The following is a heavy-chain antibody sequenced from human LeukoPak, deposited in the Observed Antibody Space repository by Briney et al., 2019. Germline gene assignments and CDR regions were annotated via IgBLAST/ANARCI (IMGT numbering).Heavy chain of an antibody. J-gene: IGHJ6*02. Sequence: GGSLRLSCAASGFTFSTYSMNWVRQAPGKGLEWVSYISSSSSTIYYADSVKGRFTISRDNAKNSLYLQMNSLRAEDTAVYYCARVPSGYDPYYYYGMDVWGQGTTVTVSS. V-gene: IGHV3-48*04. CDR2: ISSSSSTI. CDR3: ARVPSGYDPYYYYGMDV. D-gene: IGHD5-12*01. CDR1: GFTFSTYS.